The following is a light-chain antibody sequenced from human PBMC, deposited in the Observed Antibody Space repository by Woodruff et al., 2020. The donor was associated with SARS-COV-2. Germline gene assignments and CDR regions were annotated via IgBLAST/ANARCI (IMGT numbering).Light chain of an antibody. CDR2: EVS. J-gene: IGLJ1*01. CDR3: SSYTSTSTYL. V-gene: IGLV2-14*01. Sequence: KAPTLMIYEVSNRPSGVSGRFSGSKSGNTASLTISGLQTGDEADYYCSSYTSTSTYLFGPGTKVTVL.